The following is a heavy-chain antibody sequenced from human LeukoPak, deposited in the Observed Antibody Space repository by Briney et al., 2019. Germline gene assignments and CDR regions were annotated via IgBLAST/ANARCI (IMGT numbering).Heavy chain of an antibody. CDR1: GGSISSYY. J-gene: IGHJ4*02. V-gene: IGHV4-59*12. D-gene: IGHD5-24*01. CDR3: ARRGGYKKNDY. CDR2: IYYSGST. Sequence: SETLSLTCTVSGGSISSYYWSWIRQPPGKGLEWIGYIYYSGSTNYNPSLKSRVTISVDTSKNQFSLKLSSVTAADTAVYYCARRGGYKKNDYWGQGTLVTVSS.